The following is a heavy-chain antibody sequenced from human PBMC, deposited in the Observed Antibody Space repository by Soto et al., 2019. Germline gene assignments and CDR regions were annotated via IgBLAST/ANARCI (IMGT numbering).Heavy chain of an antibody. CDR3: ARNAFKIYDILTGYYDY. Sequence: SETLSLTCAVYGGSFSGYYWSWIRQPPGKGLEWIGEINHSGSTNYNPSLKSRVTISVDTSKNQFSLKLSSVTAADTAVYYCARNAFKIYDILTGYYDYWGQGTLVTVSS. V-gene: IGHV4-34*01. CDR2: INHSGST. J-gene: IGHJ4*02. D-gene: IGHD3-9*01. CDR1: GGSFSGYY.